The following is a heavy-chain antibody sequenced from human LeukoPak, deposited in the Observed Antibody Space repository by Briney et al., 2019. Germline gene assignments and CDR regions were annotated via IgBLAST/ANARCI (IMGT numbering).Heavy chain of an antibody. D-gene: IGHD1-14*01. V-gene: IGHV3-23*01. CDR3: ARTLRLGTPRAFDI. CDR2: ISGSGGTT. J-gene: IGHJ3*02. CDR1: GFTFSNYA. Sequence: GGSLRLSCATSGFTFSNYAVSWVRQAPGKGLEWVSSISGSGGTTYYADSVKGRFTISRDNSKNTLYLQMNSLRAEDTAVYYCARTLRLGTPRAFDIWGRGTMVTVSS.